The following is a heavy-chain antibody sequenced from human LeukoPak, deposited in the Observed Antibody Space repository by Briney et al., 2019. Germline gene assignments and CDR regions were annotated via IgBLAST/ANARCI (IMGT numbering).Heavy chain of an antibody. CDR3: ARGSRYYDILTGYYYYYYYYMDV. CDR2: IYYSGST. CDR1: GGSISSYY. D-gene: IGHD3-9*01. Sequence: SETLSLTCTVSGGSISSYYWSWIRQPPGKGLEWIGYIYYSGSTNYNPSLKSRVTISVDTSKNQFSLKLSSVTAADTAVYYCARGSRYYDILTGYYYYYYYYMDVWGKGTTVTISS. V-gene: IGHV4-59*01. J-gene: IGHJ6*03.